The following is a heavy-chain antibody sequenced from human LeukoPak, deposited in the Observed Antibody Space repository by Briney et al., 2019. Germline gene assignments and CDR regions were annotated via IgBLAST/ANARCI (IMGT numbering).Heavy chain of an antibody. CDR1: GGSLSGYY. J-gene: IGHJ4*02. D-gene: IGHD3-10*01. V-gene: IGHV4-34*01. CDR3: ARGQSTQVRGVISLFLDY. CDR2: INHSGST. Sequence: SETLSLTCAVYGGSLSGYYWSWLPQAPGKGLVWIGEINHSGSTNYNPSLNSRVTISVDTSKNQFSLKLSSVTDADTAVYYCARGQSTQVRGVISLFLDYWGQGTLVTVS.